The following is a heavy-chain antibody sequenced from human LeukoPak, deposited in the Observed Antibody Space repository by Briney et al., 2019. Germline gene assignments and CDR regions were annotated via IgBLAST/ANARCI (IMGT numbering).Heavy chain of an antibody. J-gene: IGHJ3*02. V-gene: IGHV3-73*01. CDR2: IRSKANSYAT. Sequence: GGSLRLFCAASGFTFSGSAMRWVRQASGKGLEWVGRIRSKANSYATAYAASVKGRFTISRDDSKNTAYLQMNSLKTEDTAVYYCLSGIDAFDIWGQGTMVTVSS. D-gene: IGHD3-10*01. CDR3: LSGIDAFDI. CDR1: GFTFSGSA.